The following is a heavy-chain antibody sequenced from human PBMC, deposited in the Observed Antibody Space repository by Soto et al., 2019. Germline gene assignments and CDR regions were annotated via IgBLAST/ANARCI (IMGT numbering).Heavy chain of an antibody. CDR2: ISGSGGST. J-gene: IGHJ6*02. Sequence: GSLRLSCAASGFTFSSYAMSWVRQAPGKGLEWVSAISGSGGSTYYADSVKGRFTISRDNSKNTLYLQMNSLRAEDTAVYYCARRNIAVVPAAHYYYYGMDVWGQGTTVTVSS. D-gene: IGHD2-2*01. CDR1: GFTFSSYA. V-gene: IGHV3-23*01. CDR3: ARRNIAVVPAAHYYYYGMDV.